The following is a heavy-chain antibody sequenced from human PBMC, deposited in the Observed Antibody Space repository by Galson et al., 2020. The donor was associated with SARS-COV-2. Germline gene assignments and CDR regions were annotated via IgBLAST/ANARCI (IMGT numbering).Heavy chain of an antibody. J-gene: IGHJ6*03. CDR3: ARDGKFTVTNSFPHDTDV. Sequence: SETLSLTCAVSGDSISSRGYYWTWIRQHPGKGLEWIGYIYHSGSTYYNPSLKSRVTISMDTSQNQFSLKLTSVTAADTAVYYCARDGKFTVTNSFPHDTDVWGNGTTVSVSS. D-gene: IGHD4-4*01. CDR2: IYHSGST. V-gene: IGHV4-31*11. CDR1: GDSISSRGYY.